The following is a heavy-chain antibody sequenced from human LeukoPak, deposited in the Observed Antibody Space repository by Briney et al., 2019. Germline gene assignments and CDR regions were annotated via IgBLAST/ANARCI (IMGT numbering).Heavy chain of an antibody. CDR1: GGSISSGGYS. D-gene: IGHD2-15*01. Sequence: SETLSLTCAVSGGSISSGGYSWSWIRQPPGKGLEWIGYIYHSGSTYYNPSLKSRVTISVDRSKNQFSLKLSSVTAADTAVYYCASPLDIVVVVAATGRHYSFYGMDVWGQGTTVTVSS. CDR3: ASPLDIVVVVAATGRHYSFYGMDV. CDR2: IYHSGST. V-gene: IGHV4-30-2*01. J-gene: IGHJ6*02.